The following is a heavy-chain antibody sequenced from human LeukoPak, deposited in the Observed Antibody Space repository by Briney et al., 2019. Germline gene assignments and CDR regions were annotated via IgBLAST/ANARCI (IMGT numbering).Heavy chain of an antibody. CDR1: GYTFTGYY. J-gene: IGHJ4*02. CDR2: INPNSGGT. D-gene: IGHD5-18*01. CDR3: ARVVLVSKYSYGHGTIDY. Sequence: ASVKVSCKASGYTFTGYYMHWVQQAPGQGLEWMGRINPNSGGTNYAQKFQGRVTMTRDTSISTAYMELSRLRSDDTAVYYCARVVLVSKYSYGHGTIDYWGQGTLVTVSS. V-gene: IGHV1-2*06.